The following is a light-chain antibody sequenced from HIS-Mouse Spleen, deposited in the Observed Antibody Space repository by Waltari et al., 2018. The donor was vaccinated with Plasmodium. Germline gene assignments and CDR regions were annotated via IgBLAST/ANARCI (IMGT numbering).Light chain of an antibody. Sequence: EIVLTQCPATLSLSPGERATLACRASQSVSSYLAWYQQKPGQAPRLLIYDASNRATGIPARFSGSGSGTDFTLTISSLEPEDFAVYYCQQRSNWPRVLTFGGGTKVEIK. CDR1: QSVSSY. V-gene: IGKV3-11*01. CDR3: QQRSNWPRVLT. CDR2: DAS. J-gene: IGKJ4*01.